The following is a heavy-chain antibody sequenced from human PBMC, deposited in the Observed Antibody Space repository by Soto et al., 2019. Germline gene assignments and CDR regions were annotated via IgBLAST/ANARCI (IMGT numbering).Heavy chain of an antibody. Sequence: PXGSLRLSCAASGFTFSSYWMTWVRQAPGKGLEWVANIKQDGSEKYYVDSVKGRFTISRDNAKNALYLQMNSLRAEDTAVYYCARRYSSSWSGFDPWGQGNLVTVSS. CDR2: IKQDGSEK. V-gene: IGHV3-7*01. J-gene: IGHJ5*02. CDR3: ARRYSSSWSGFDP. D-gene: IGHD6-13*01. CDR1: GFTFSSYW.